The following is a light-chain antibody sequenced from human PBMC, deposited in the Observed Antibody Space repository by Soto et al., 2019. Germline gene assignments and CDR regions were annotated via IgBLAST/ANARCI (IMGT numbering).Light chain of an antibody. CDR3: CSYAGSSTYV. V-gene: IGLV2-23*02. J-gene: IGLJ1*01. Sequence: QSALPQPASVSGSPGQSMTISCTGTSSVVGLYNLVSWYQQHPGKAPKLMIHEVSKRPSGVSSRFSGSKSGNTASLTISGLQAEDEADYYCCSYAGSSTYVFGTGTKLTVL. CDR2: EVS. CDR1: SSVVGLYNL.